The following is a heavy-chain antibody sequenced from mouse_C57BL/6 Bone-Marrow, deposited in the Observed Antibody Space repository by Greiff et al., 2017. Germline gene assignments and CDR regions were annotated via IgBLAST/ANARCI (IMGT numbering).Heavy chain of an antibody. V-gene: IGHV1-75*01. CDR1: GYTFTDYY. J-gene: IGHJ4*01. CDR3: AKIGGLRRAYAMDY. Sequence: QVQLQQSGPELVKPGASVKISCKASGYTFTDYYINWVKQRPGQGLEWIGWIFPGSGSTYYNEKFKGKATLTVDKSSSTAYMLLSSLTSEDSAVYCCAKIGGLRRAYAMDYWGQGTSVTVSS. D-gene: IGHD2-4*01. CDR2: IFPGSGST.